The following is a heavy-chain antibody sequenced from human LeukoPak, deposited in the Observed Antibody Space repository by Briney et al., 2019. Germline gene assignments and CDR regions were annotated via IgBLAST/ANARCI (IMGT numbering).Heavy chain of an antibody. CDR1: GGSISSGSYY. Sequence: PSQTLSLTCTVSGGSISSGSYYWSWIRQPAGKGLEWIGRIYTSGSTNYNPSLKSRVTISVDKSKNQFSLKLSSVTAADTAVYYCARTGQAVLWLPYYFDYWGQGTLVTVSS. CDR2: IYTSGST. CDR3: ARTGQAVLWLPYYFDY. V-gene: IGHV4-61*02. D-gene: IGHD3-10*01. J-gene: IGHJ4*02.